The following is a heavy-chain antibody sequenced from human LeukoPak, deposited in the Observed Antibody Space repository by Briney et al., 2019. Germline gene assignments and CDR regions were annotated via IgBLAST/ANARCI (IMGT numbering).Heavy chain of an antibody. Sequence: PSETLSLTCTVSGGSISSSTYYWGWIRQPPGKGLEWIGSIYYSGGTYYNPSLKSRGTISVDTSKNQFSLKLSSVTAADTAVYYCARGLGAGGHFDYWGQGTLVTVSS. D-gene: IGHD6-19*01. CDR3: ARGLGAGGHFDY. J-gene: IGHJ4*02. CDR2: IYYSGGT. CDR1: GGSISSSTYY. V-gene: IGHV4-39*07.